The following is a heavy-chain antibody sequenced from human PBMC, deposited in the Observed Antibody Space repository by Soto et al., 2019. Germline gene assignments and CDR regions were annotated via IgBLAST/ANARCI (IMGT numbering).Heavy chain of an antibody. V-gene: IGHV3-30*04. D-gene: IGHD4-4*01. CDR1: AFTFRSYT. J-gene: IGHJ4*02. Sequence: QVQLVESGGGVVQPGRSLRLSCAASAFTFRSYTMHWVRQAPGKGLEWLATISYEGSKTNYADSVRGRFTISRDNSKSTLFLQMDSLRPEDTAVYSCARDRDSSYFPPPYYFDSWGQGTLVTVSS. CDR3: ARDRDSSYFPPPYYFDS. CDR2: ISYEGSKT.